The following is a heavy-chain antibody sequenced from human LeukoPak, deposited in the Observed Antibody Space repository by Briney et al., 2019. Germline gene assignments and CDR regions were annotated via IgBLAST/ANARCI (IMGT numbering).Heavy chain of an antibody. CDR2: ITSSSTYV. CDR1: EFTFSNYN. V-gene: IGHV3-21*01. J-gene: IGHJ4*02. Sequence: GGSLRLSCEASEFTFSNYNMNWVRQAPGQRLEWVSSITSSSTYVFYADSVKGRFTISRDNAKNSLYLQMNSLRAEDTAVYYCARDFYGASDYWGQGTLVTVSS. CDR3: ARDFYGASDY. D-gene: IGHD4/OR15-4a*01.